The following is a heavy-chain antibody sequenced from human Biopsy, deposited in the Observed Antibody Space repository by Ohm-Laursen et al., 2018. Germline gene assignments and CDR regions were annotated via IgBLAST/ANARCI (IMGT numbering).Heavy chain of an antibody. J-gene: IGHJ2*01. D-gene: IGHD4-23*01. V-gene: IGHV4-31*01. Sequence: SQTLSLTCTVSGGSVSSGGFYWSWIRQHPGKGLEWIGYIYYSGTTYYNPSLKSLVTISVDTSKNQFSLKLNSVTAADTAMYYCARRPYGGTRYWYFDLWGRGTLVTVSS. CDR3: ARRPYGGTRYWYFDL. CDR2: IYYSGTT. CDR1: GGSVSSGGFY.